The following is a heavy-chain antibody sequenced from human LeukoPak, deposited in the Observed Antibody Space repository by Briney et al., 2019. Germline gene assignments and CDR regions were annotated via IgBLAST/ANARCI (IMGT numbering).Heavy chain of an antibody. V-gene: IGHV3-23*01. CDR1: GFTFSTYD. Sequence: PGGCLRLSWAASGFTFSTYDISWVRQAPGKGLEWVSTISGSGGRTYYADSMKGRFTISRDNSKNTLYLQMSSLRAEDTAVYYCAKLWASSEGPINRYWGQGALVTVSS. CDR2: ISGSGGRT. D-gene: IGHD3-10*01. CDR3: AKLWASSEGPINRY. J-gene: IGHJ4*02.